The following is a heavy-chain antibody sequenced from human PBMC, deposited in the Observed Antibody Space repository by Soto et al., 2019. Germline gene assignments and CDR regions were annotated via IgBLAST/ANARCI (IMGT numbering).Heavy chain of an antibody. Sequence: QPPGKGLEWIGYIYYTGSTNYNPSLESRVTISLDTSRNQFSLQLSSVTAADTAVFYCAREYSNSPEAFDYWGQGALVTVSS. D-gene: IGHD6-6*01. CDR3: AREYSNSPEAFDY. CDR2: IYYTGST. V-gene: IGHV4-59*01. J-gene: IGHJ4*02.